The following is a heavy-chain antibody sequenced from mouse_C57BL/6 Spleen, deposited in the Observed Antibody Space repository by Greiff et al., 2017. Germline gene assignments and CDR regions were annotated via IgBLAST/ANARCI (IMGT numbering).Heavy chain of an antibody. CDR1: GYTFTSYW. CDR3: ARFTTVEATRVALDY. V-gene: IGHV1-53*01. J-gene: IGHJ4*01. Sequence: QVQLQQSGTELVKPGASVKLSCKASGYTFTSYWMHWVKQRPGQGLEWIGNINPSNGGTNYNEKFKSQATLTVDKSSSTAYMQLSSLTSEDSAVYYWARFTTVEATRVALDYWGQGTSVTVSS. D-gene: IGHD1-1*01. CDR2: INPSNGGT.